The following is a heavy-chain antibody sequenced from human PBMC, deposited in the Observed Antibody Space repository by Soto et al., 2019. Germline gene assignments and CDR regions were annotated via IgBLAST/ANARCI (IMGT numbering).Heavy chain of an antibody. CDR3: ARDSGPLGRGGCCIDF. D-gene: IGHD2-15*01. V-gene: IGHV1-46*01. CDR2: INPSGGST. Sequence: ASVKVSCKASGNTFASYYMYWVRQAPGQGLEWMGIINPSGGSTTYAQNFQGRVTMTRDTSTSTVYMELSSLRSEDTAVYYCARDSGPLGRGGCCIDFWGQGTLVTGSS. J-gene: IGHJ4*02. CDR1: GNTFASYY.